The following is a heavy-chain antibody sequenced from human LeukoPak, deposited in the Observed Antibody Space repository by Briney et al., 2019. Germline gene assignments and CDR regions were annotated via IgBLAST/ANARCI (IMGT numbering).Heavy chain of an antibody. CDR2: LSGSDGTT. D-gene: IGHD6-19*01. Sequence: GGSLRLSCAASGFTFSSYGMSWVRQAPGKGLEWVSTLSGSDGTTYYAGSVKGRFTVSRDNTKNTFYLQMNSLRAEDTAVYYCAKWAPLYSSTPGNYFDSWGQGTLVTVSS. V-gene: IGHV3-23*01. CDR3: AKWAPLYSSTPGNYFDS. CDR1: GFTFSSYG. J-gene: IGHJ4*02.